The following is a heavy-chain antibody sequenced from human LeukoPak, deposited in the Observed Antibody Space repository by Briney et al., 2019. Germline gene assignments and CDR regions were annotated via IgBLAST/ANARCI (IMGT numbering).Heavy chain of an antibody. J-gene: IGHJ5*02. D-gene: IGHD3-10*01. CDR1: GGSISRYY. CDR2: IYYSGST. V-gene: IGHV4-59*01. Sequence: PSETLSLTCTVSGGSISRYYWSWIRQPPGKGLEWIGYIYYSGSTNYNPSLKSRVTISVDTSKNQFSLKLSSVTAADTAVYYCARVGTHYYYGSGSAWFDPWGQGTLVTVSS. CDR3: ARVGTHYYYGSGSAWFDP.